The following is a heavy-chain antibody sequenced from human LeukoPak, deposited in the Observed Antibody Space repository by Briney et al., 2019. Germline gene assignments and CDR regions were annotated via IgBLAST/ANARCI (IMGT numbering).Heavy chain of an antibody. CDR2: IDKKDKGYATAT. D-gene: IGHD1-26*01. V-gene: IGHV3-73*01. Sequence: QPGGSLRLSCAASGFTFSGSAIHWVRQSSGKGLEWVGQIDKKDKGYATATAYAASVKGRFTISRDDSINTAYLQMKSLKAEDTALYYCTRDSGTYNWCDPWGQGTLVTVSS. CDR1: GFTFSGSA. CDR3: TRDSGTYNWCDP. J-gene: IGHJ5*02.